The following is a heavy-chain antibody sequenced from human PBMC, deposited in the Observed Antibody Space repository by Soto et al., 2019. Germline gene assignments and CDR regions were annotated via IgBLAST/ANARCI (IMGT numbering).Heavy chain of an antibody. D-gene: IGHD3-3*01. V-gene: IGHV3-23*01. J-gene: IGHJ4*02. CDR3: AKDVLFGVVTTNDY. CDR1: GFTFSSYA. Sequence: GGSLRLSCAASGFTFSSYAMSWVRQAPGKGLEWVSAISGSGGSTYYADSVKGRFTISRDNSKNTLYLQMNSLRAEDTAVYYCAKDVLFGVVTTNDYWGQGTLVTVSS. CDR2: ISGSGGST.